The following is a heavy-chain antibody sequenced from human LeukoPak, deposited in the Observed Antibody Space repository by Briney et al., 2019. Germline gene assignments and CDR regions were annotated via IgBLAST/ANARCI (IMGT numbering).Heavy chain of an antibody. V-gene: IGHV4-30-4*01. CDR1: GGSISSGDYY. CDR3: ARLQRDWFDP. J-gene: IGHJ5*02. Sequence: SETLSLTCTVSGGSISSGDYYWSWIRQPPGKGLGWIGYIYYSGSTYYNPSLKSRVTISVDTSKNQFSLKLSSVTAADTAVYYCARLQRDWFDPWGQGTLVTVSS. CDR2: IYYSGST.